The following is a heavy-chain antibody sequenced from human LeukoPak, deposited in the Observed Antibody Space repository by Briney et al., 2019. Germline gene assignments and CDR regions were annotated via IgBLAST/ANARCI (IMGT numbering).Heavy chain of an antibody. CDR1: GFTFSSYG. V-gene: IGHV3-30*18. Sequence: GRSLRLSCAASGFTFSSYGMHWVRQAPGKGLEWVAVISYDGSNKYYADSVKGRFTISRDNSKNTLYLQMNSLRAEDTAVYYCAKDNRYCSGGSCLGWGQGTLVTVSS. D-gene: IGHD2-15*01. CDR2: ISYDGSNK. CDR3: AKDNRYCSGGSCLG. J-gene: IGHJ4*02.